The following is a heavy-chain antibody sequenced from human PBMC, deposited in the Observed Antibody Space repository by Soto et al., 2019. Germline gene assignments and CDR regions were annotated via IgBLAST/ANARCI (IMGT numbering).Heavy chain of an antibody. Sequence: QVQLQESGPGLVKPSETLSLTCTVSGDSISRSYWSWIRQPPGKGLEWIGYISDSGSANYNPSLKSRVTISVDTSKNHFSPRLYSVTAADTAVYYCARDHGGMDVWGQGTTVIVSS. V-gene: IGHV4-59*01. CDR2: ISDSGSA. CDR3: ARDHGGMDV. J-gene: IGHJ6*02. CDR1: GDSISRSY.